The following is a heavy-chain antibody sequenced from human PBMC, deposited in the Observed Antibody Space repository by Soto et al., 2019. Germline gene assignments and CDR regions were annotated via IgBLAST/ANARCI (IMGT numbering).Heavy chain of an antibody. V-gene: IGHV5-51*01. CDR1: GYSFTSYW. J-gene: IGHJ5*02. D-gene: IGHD5-18*01. CDR3: ARHNRDMATKVGWYDP. Sequence: EVQLVQSGAEVKKPGESLKISCKGSGYSFTSYWIGCVRQMPGKGLEWMGIIYPGDSDTRYSPSFQGQVTISAIKSISTAYLQWSRLKASDTAMYYWARHNRDMATKVGWYDPWGQGTLVTVSS. CDR2: IYPGDSDT.